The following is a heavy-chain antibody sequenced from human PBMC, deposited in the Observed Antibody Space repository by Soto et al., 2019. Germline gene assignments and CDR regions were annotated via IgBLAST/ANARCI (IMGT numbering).Heavy chain of an antibody. CDR1: TDSFNDYY. Sequence: QVRLHESGPGLVKPSETLSLTCPVSTDSFNDYYWSWIRQPPGKGLEWIGSIYHTGNTNYNPSLESRVSISVDTSKIHFSLSLSSVTAADTAVYYCARDVGINDAFDIWGQGTLVTVSS. CDR3: ARDVGINDAFDI. D-gene: IGHD2-15*01. V-gene: IGHV4-59*13. CDR2: IYHTGNT. J-gene: IGHJ3*02.